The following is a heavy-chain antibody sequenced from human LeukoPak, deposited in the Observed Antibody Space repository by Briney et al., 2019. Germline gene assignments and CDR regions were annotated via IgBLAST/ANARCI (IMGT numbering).Heavy chain of an antibody. CDR2: IYHSGST. CDR3: ASANWGSIDY. D-gene: IGHD7-27*01. Sequence: SQTLSLTCAVSGGSISSGGYSWSWIRQPPGKGLEWIGYIYHSGSTYYNPSLKSRVTISVDRSKNQFSLKLSSVTAADTAVYYCASANWGSIDYWGQGTLVTVSS. J-gene: IGHJ4*02. CDR1: GGSISSGGYS. V-gene: IGHV4-30-2*01.